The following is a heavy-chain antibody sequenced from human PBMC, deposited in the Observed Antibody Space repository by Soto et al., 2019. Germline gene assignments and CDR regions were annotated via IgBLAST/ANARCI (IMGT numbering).Heavy chain of an antibody. CDR1: GYTFTSYD. CDR2: MNPKSGNT. D-gene: IGHD1-1*01. CDR3: ARERTGTTSMDV. V-gene: IGHV1-8*01. Sequence: QVQLVQSGAEVKKPGASVKVSCKASGYTFTSYDINWVRQATRQGLEWMGWMNPKSGNTGYAQKFRGRVTMTRNTSISTAYMELSSLRSEDTAVYYCARERTGTTSMDVWGQGTTVTVSS. J-gene: IGHJ6*02.